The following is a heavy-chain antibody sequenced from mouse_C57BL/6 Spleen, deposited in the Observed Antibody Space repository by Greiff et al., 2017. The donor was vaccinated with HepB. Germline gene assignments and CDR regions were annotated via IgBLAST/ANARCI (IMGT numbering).Heavy chain of an antibody. Sequence: DVKLQEPGAELVRPGSSVKMSCKTSGYTFTSYGINWVKQRPGQGLEWIGYIYIGNGYTEYNEKFKGKATLTSDTSSSTAYMQLSSLTSEDSAIYFCARSGVRGYYNYFDFWGQGTTLTVSS. J-gene: IGHJ2*01. CDR3: ARSGVRGYYNYFDF. CDR1: GYTFTSYG. D-gene: IGHD2-12*01. CDR2: IYIGNGYT. V-gene: IGHV1-58*01.